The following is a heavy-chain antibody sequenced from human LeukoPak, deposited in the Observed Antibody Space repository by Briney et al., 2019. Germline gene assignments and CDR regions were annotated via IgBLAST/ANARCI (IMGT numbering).Heavy chain of an antibody. Sequence: ASVKVSCKASGYTFTNYGISWVRQAPGQGLEWMGWISAYNGNTNYAQKLQGRVTMTTDTSTSTAYMELRSLRSDDTAVYYCARDRKLYSSGWSVFDYWGQGTLVTVSS. V-gene: IGHV1-18*01. CDR1: GYTFTNYG. CDR2: ISAYNGNT. D-gene: IGHD6-19*01. CDR3: ARDRKLYSSGWSVFDY. J-gene: IGHJ4*02.